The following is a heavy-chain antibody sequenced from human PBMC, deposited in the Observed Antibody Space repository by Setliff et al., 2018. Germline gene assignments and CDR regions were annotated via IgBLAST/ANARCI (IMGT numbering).Heavy chain of an antibody. CDR3: VRDRTAYSYGLDV. V-gene: IGHV4-59*01. D-gene: IGHD5-18*01. J-gene: IGHJ6*02. Sequence: SETLSLTCTVSGGSISPYFWSWIRQPPGKGLEWIGYIYHNGNTNFNPSLKTRVTMSVDPSKNQFALNLRSVTAADTAVYYCVRDRTAYSYGLDVWAQETTVTVSS. CDR2: IYHNGNT. CDR1: GGSISPYF.